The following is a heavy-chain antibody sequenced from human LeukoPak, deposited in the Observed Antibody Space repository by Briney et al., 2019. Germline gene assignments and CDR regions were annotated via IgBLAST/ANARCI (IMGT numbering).Heavy chain of an antibody. CDR1: GYSFASFW. J-gene: IGHJ6*02. CDR3: ALGYSSSWSDGNYYYYYGMDV. CDR2: IYPGDSDT. Sequence: LGESLKISCKGSGYSFASFWIGWVRQMPGKGLEWMGIIYPGDSDTRYSPTFQGQVTISADKSISTAYLQWSSLKASDTAMYYCALGYSSSWSDGNYYYYYGMDVWGQGTTVTVSS. V-gene: IGHV5-51*01. D-gene: IGHD6-13*01.